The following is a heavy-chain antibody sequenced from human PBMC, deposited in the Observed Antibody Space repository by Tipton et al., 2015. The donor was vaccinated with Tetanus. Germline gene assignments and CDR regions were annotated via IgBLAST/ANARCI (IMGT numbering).Heavy chain of an antibody. J-gene: IGHJ6*02. CDR3: ARVGLGVYGMDV. CDR1: GDSVSSNSAA. CDR2: TYYRSKWNN. D-gene: IGHD3-10*01. V-gene: IGHV6-1*01. Sequence: GLVKPSQTLSLTCAISGDSVSSNSAAWNWIRQSPSRGLEWLGRTYYRSKWNNEYAVSVKSRLTINPDTSKNQVSLQLNSVTPDDTAVYYCARVGLGVYGMDVWGQGTTVTVSS.